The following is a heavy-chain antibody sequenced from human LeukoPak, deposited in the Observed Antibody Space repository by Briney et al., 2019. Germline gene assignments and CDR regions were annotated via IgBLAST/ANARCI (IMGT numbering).Heavy chain of an antibody. CDR3: ARGSDHTAMIKDF. J-gene: IGHJ4*02. CDR2: INPYSAVT. CDR1: GYTFTGWY. V-gene: IGHV1-2*02. Sequence: ASVKVSCKASGYTFTGWYIHWVRQAPGQGLEWMGWINPYSAVTNYAQKFQGRVTMTRDTSISTAYMELSRLRSDDTAVYYCARGSDHTAMIKDFWGQGTLVTVSS. D-gene: IGHD5-18*01.